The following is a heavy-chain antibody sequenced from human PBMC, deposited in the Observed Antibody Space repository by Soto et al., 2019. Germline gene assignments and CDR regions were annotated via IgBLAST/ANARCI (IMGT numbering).Heavy chain of an antibody. Sequence: GGSLRDWYGGSGVKFSDYAMHGGRQGPGKGMDWVGRIKSKTDGGTTDYAALVKGRFTISRDDSKNTLYLQMNSLKTEDTAVYFCTTVSGDIHYYYYYGMDVSGQGTMVTVSS. J-gene: IGHJ6*02. CDR2: IKSKTDGGTT. CDR3: TTVSGDIHYYYYYGMDV. D-gene: IGHD4-17*01. V-gene: IGHV3-15*07. CDR1: GVKFSDYA.